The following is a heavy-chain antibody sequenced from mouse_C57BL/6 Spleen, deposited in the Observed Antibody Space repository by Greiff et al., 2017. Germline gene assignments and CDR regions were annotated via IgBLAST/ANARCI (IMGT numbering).Heavy chain of an antibody. J-gene: IGHJ3*01. V-gene: IGHV1-26*01. CDR1: GYTFTDYY. CDR2: INPNNGGT. D-gene: IGHD2-4*01. CDR3: ARALYYDYEEFAY. Sequence: EVQLQQSGPELVKPGASVKISCKASGYTFTDYYMNWVKQSHGKSLEWIGDINPNNGGTSYNQKFKGKATLTVDNSSSTAYMELRSLTSEDSAVYYCARALYYDYEEFAYWGQGTLVTVSA.